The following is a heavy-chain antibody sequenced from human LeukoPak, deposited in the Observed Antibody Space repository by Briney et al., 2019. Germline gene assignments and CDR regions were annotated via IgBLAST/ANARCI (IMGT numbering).Heavy chain of an antibody. CDR2: IYYSGST. V-gene: IGHV4-39*07. D-gene: IGHD3-10*01. Sequence: SETLSLTCTVSGGSISSSSYYWGWIRQPPGKGLEWIGSIYYSGSTYYNPSLKSRVTISVDTSKNQFSLKLSSVTAADTAEYYCARAPVRGVPFFGHGWFDPWGQGTLVTVSS. CDR1: GGSISSSSYY. CDR3: ARAPVRGVPFFGHGWFDP. J-gene: IGHJ5*02.